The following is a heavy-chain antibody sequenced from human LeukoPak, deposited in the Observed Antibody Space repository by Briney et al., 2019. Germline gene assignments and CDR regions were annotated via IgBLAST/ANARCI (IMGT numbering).Heavy chain of an antibody. CDR1: GGSISSSNW. Sequence: SETLSLTCAVSGGSISSSNWWSWVRQPPGKGLEWIGEINHSGSTNYNPSLKSRVTISVDTSKNQFSLKLSSVTAADTAVYYCASLELARPNYYYYYMDVWGKGTTVTVSS. CDR3: ASLELARPNYYYYYMDV. V-gene: IGHV4-4*02. J-gene: IGHJ6*03. CDR2: INHSGST. D-gene: IGHD1-26*01.